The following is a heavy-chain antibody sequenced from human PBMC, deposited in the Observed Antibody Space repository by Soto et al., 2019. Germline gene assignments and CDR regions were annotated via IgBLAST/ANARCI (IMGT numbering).Heavy chain of an antibody. CDR1: GFTFSSYA. CDR2: ISYDGSNK. Sequence: QVQLVESGGGVVQPGRSLRLSCAASGFTFSSYAMHWVRQAPGKGLEWVAVISYDGSNKYYADSVKGRFTISRDNSKNTLYLQMNSLRAEDTAVYYSARDGGYYDSSGYPVYWGQGTLVTVSS. D-gene: IGHD3-22*01. J-gene: IGHJ4*02. V-gene: IGHV3-30-3*01. CDR3: ARDGGYYDSSGYPVY.